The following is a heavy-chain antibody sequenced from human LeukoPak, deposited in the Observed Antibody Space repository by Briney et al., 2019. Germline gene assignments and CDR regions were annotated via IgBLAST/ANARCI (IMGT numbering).Heavy chain of an antibody. D-gene: IGHD3-3*01. CDR3: ASETRYYDFWSGYYTSGVFNNWFDP. Sequence: SETLSLTCAVSGGSISRSNWWSWVRQPPGKGLEWIGEIYHSGSTNYNPSLKSRVTISVDTSKNQFSLKLSSVTAADTAVYYCASETRYYDFWSGYYTSGVFNNWFDPWGQGTLVTVSS. CDR2: IYHSGST. J-gene: IGHJ5*02. CDR1: GGSISRSNW. V-gene: IGHV4-4*02.